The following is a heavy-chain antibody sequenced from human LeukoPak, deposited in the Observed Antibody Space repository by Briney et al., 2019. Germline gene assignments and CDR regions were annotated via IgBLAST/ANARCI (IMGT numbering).Heavy chain of an antibody. CDR3: AKADRRSDLPYYFDY. CDR1: GFTFDDYA. Sequence: GGSLRLSCAASGFTFDDYAMHWVRQAPGKGLEWVSLISWDGGSTYYADSVKGRFTISRDNSKNTLFLQMNSLRAEDTAVYYCAKADRRSDLPYYFDYWGQGTLVTVSS. V-gene: IGHV3-43D*03. J-gene: IGHJ4*02. CDR2: ISWDGGST.